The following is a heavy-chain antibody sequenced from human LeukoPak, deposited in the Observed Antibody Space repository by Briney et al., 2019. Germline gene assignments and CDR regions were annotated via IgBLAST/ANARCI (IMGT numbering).Heavy chain of an antibody. D-gene: IGHD3-10*01. V-gene: IGHV3-23*01. J-gene: IGHJ4*02. Sequence: PGGSLRLSCAASGFTFSSYAMSSVRQAPGEGVEWVSAIRGSGGSTYYADSVKGRFTISRDNSKNTLYVQMNSLRAEDTAVYYCRMGSDYWGQGTLVTVSS. CDR1: GFTFSSYA. CDR3: RMGSDY. CDR2: IRGSGGST.